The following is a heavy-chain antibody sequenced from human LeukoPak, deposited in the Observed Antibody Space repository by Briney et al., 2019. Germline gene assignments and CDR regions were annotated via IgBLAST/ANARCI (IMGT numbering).Heavy chain of an antibody. Sequence: GGSLRLSCAASGFTFSSYTMNWVRQAPGKGLEWVSGISGSGDNTYYADSVKGRFTISRDNSKNSLYLQMNSLRTEDTALYYCAKGKNTGSYLSHVDYWGQGTLVTVSS. CDR2: ISGSGDNT. D-gene: IGHD3-10*01. J-gene: IGHJ4*02. V-gene: IGHV3-23*01. CDR1: GFTFSSYT. CDR3: AKGKNTGSYLSHVDY.